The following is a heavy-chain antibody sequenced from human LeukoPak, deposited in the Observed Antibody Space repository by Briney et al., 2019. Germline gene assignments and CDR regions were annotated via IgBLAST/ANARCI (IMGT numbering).Heavy chain of an antibody. Sequence: GGSLRLSCAASGFTFSSYSMNWVRQAPGKGLEWVSSIGSANSYIYYADSVKGRFTISRDNAKNSLYLQMNSLRAEDTAVYYCARGARYSYGDFDYWGQGTLVTVSS. CDR3: ARGARYSYGDFDY. V-gene: IGHV3-21*01. D-gene: IGHD5-18*01. CDR2: IGSANSYI. J-gene: IGHJ4*02. CDR1: GFTFSSYS.